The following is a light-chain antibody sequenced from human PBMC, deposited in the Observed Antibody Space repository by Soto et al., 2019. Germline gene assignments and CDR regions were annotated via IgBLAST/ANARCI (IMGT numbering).Light chain of an antibody. J-gene: IGLJ2*01. V-gene: IGLV2-14*01. Sequence: QSVLTQPASVSGSPGQSITISCTGTSSDVGGYNYVSWYQQHPGKAPKLMIYEVSNRPSGVSIRFSGSKSGNTASLTISGLQAEDEADYDCSSYTSSNTPVVFGGGTKLTVL. CDR2: EVS. CDR3: SSYTSSNTPVV. CDR1: SSDVGGYNY.